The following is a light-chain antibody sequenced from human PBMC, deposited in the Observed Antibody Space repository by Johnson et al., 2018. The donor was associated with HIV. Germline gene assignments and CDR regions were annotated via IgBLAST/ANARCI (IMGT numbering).Light chain of an antibody. CDR2: ENN. CDR3: GTWDSSLSVYV. Sequence: QSVLTQPPSVSAAPGQKVTISCSGSSSNIGNNYVSWYQQLPGTAPKLLIYENNKRPSGTPDRFSGSKSGKSATLAITGLQTGDEADYYCGTWDSSLSVYVFATGTMVTVL. CDR1: SSNIGNNY. J-gene: IGLJ1*01. V-gene: IGLV1-51*02.